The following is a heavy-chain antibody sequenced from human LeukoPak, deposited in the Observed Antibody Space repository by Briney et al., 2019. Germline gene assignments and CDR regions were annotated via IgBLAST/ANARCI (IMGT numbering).Heavy chain of an antibody. D-gene: IGHD6-13*01. CDR1: GGSFCGYY. V-gene: IGHV4-34*01. J-gene: IGHJ4*02. CDR3: ARARAAANY. Sequence: SETLSFTCAVYGGSFCGYYWSWIPQPPGNGLEWMGEINHSGSTNYNTSLKSRATTSVDTSKNQFSLKLSSVAAADTAVYYCARARAAANYWGQGTLVTVSS. CDR2: INHSGST.